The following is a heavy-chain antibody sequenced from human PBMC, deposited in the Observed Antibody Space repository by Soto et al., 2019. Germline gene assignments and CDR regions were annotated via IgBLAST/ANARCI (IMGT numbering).Heavy chain of an antibody. CDR3: ARVRSCSGGSCYFRGSRFDP. J-gene: IGHJ5*02. CDR1: GFTFSSYA. V-gene: IGHV3-30-3*01. CDR2: ISYDGSNK. D-gene: IGHD2-15*01. Sequence: GGSLRLSCAASGFTFSSYAMHWGRQAPGKGLEWVAVISYDGSNKYYADSVKGRFTISRDNSKNTLYLQMNSLRAEDTAVYYCARVRSCSGGSCYFRGSRFDPWGQGTLVTVPS.